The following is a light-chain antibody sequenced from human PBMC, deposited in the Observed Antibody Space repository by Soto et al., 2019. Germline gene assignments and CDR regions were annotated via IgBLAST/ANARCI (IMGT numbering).Light chain of an antibody. Sequence: IVLTQSPGTLSLSPGERATLSCRASQSVSSNLAWYQQNPGQAPRLLIYGASTRATGIPARFSGSGSGTEFTLTISSLQSEDFAVYYCQQYNNWPWTFGLGTKVDIK. J-gene: IGKJ1*01. CDR2: GAS. V-gene: IGKV3-15*01. CDR3: QQYNNWPWT. CDR1: QSVSSN.